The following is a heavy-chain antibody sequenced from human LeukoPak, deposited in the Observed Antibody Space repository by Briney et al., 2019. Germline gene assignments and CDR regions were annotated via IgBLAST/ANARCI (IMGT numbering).Heavy chain of an antibody. CDR3: ARHGSTDYFDY. CDR1: GGSISSTTSY. D-gene: IGHD2-2*03. V-gene: IGHV4-39*01. CDR2: IYYSGST. J-gene: IGHJ4*02. Sequence: PSETLSLNCAVSGGSISSTTSYWGWIRQPPGKGLEWIGRIYYSGSTFYNPSLKSRVTISVDTSKNQLPLRLSSVTAADTAVYYCARHGSTDYFDYWGQGTLVTVSS.